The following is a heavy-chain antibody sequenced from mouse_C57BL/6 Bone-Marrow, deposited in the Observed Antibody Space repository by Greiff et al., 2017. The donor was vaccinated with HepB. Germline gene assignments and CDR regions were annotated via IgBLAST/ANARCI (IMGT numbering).Heavy chain of an antibody. CDR2: INSDGGST. CDR1: EYEFPSHD. D-gene: IGHD2-14*01. J-gene: IGHJ1*03. CDR3: ARQGVRGYFDV. Sequence: EVMLVESGGGLVQPGESLKLSCESNEYEFPSHDMSWVRKTPEKRQEWVAAINSDGGSTYYPDTMERRFIISRDNTKKTLYLQMSSLRSEDTALYYCARQGVRGYFDVWGTGTTVTVSS. V-gene: IGHV5-2*01.